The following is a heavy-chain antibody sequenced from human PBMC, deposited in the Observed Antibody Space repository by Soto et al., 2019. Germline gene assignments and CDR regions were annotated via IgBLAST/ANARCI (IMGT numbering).Heavy chain of an antibody. D-gene: IGHD3-10*01. CDR3: ATGGDAHKTGRY. CDR2: LHPSGSS. CDR1: SGYVSSGGYY. J-gene: IGHJ4*02. Sequence: QVQLQESGPGLVKPSETLSLTCTVSSGYVSSGGYYWSWIRQPPGKGLEWIGYLHPSGSSYYNPSLKSRVTVSGDTSKNQFTLRLSSVTAADTAVYFCATGGDAHKTGRYWGQETLVTVS. V-gene: IGHV4-61*08.